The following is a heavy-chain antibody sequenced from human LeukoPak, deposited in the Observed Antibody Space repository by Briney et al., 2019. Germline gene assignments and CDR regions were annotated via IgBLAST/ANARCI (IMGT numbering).Heavy chain of an antibody. CDR1: GFTFSSYG. V-gene: IGHV3-33*01. Sequence: GGSLRLSCAASGFTFSSYGMHWVRQAPGKGLEWVAVIWYDASNKYYADSVKGRFTISRDNSNNTLYLQMNSLRAEDTAMYYCASGRDPLDYWGQGTLVTVSS. CDR2: IWYDASNK. CDR3: ASGRDPLDY. D-gene: IGHD1-26*01. J-gene: IGHJ4*02.